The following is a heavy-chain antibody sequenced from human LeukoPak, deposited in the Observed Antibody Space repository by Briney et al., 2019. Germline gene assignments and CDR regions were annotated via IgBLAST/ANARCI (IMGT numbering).Heavy chain of an antibody. Sequence: AASVKVSCKASGGTFSSYAISWVRQAPGQGLEWMGGIIPIFGTANYAQKFQGRVTITADESTSTAYMELSSLRSEDTAVYYCARSGLPAGGDFDYWGQGTLVTVSS. CDR1: GGTFSSYA. CDR2: IIPIFGTA. CDR3: ARSGLPAGGDFDY. J-gene: IGHJ4*02. D-gene: IGHD3-10*01. V-gene: IGHV1-69*01.